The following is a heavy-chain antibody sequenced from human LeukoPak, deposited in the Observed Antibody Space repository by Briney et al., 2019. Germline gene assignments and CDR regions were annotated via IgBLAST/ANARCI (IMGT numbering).Heavy chain of an antibody. CDR2: ISADGGIT. CDR1: GFSFRGYG. V-gene: IGHV3-64*02. J-gene: IGHJ4*02. Sequence: PGGSLRLSCAASGFSFRGYGMHWVRQAPGKGLEYVSAISADGGITSYADSVKDRFIISRDNAKNTLYLQMGSLRNEDMAVYYCARGRGGPPFDYWGQGTLVIVSS. CDR3: ARGRGGPPFDY.